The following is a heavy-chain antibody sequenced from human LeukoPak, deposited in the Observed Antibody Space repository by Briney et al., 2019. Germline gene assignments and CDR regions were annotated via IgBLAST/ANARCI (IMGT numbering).Heavy chain of an antibody. J-gene: IGHJ4*02. CDR1: GSTFSSYG. CDR2: IWYDGSNK. Sequence: GGSLRLSCAASGSTFSSYGMHWVRQAPGKGLEWVAVIWYDGSNKYYADSVKGRFTISRDNSKNTLYLQMNSLRAEDTAVYYCAREGDFWSGYYFDYWGQGTLVTVSS. V-gene: IGHV3-33*01. D-gene: IGHD3-3*01. CDR3: AREGDFWSGYYFDY.